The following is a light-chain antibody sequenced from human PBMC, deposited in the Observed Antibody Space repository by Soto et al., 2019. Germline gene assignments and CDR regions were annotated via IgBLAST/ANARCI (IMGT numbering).Light chain of an antibody. CDR1: QSISNY. J-gene: IGKJ4*01. CDR3: QQGYSTPLT. CDR2: AAS. Sequence: DLQMTQSPSSLSASVGDRVTITCRASQSISNYLNWFQQKPGKAPKFLIYAASSLQSGVPSRFSGSGSGTDFTLTISSLQPEDFATYYCQQGYSTPLTFGGGTKVEIK. V-gene: IGKV1-39*01.